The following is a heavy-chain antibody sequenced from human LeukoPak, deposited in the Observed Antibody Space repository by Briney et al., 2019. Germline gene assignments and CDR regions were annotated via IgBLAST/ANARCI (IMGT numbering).Heavy chain of an antibody. CDR2: ISYDGSDK. V-gene: IGHV3-30*04. CDR3: ARARPSMWIDC. CDR1: GFTFSSYA. Sequence: GRSLRLSCAASGFTFSSYAMYWVRQAPGKGLEWVAVISYDGSDKFYADSVKGRFTISRDSSKNTLYLQMNSLRPEDTAVYYCARARPSMWIDCWGQGTLVTVSS. J-gene: IGHJ5*01.